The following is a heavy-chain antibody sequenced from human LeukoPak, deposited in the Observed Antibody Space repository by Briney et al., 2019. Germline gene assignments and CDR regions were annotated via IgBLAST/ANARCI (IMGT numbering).Heavy chain of an antibody. J-gene: IGHJ4*02. CDR2: IHASGPP. CDR1: GGSISNYY. Sequence: SETLSLTCTVSGGSISNYYWSWIRRPPGKGLEWIAYIHASGPPNYHPSLKSRTTISADPSKNQFSRKLSSVTAADTAVYYCARHDAGIAARPFDNWGQGTLVTVSS. D-gene: IGHD6-6*01. V-gene: IGHV4-59*08. CDR3: ARHDAGIAARPFDN.